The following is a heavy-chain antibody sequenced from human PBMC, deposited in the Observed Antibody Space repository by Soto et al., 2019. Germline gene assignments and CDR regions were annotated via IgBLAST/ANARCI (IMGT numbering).Heavy chain of an antibody. J-gene: IGHJ6*02. CDR2: IYHSGST. CDR1: GGSISSSNW. CDR3: ARDRKQLAPVYYYYGMDV. Sequence: QVQLQESGPGLVKPSGTLSLTCAVSGGSISSSNWWSWVRQPPGKGLEWIGEIYHSGSTNYNPSLKSRVTISVDKSKNQFSLKLSSVTAADTAVYYCARDRKQLAPVYYYYGMDVWGQGTTVTVSS. D-gene: IGHD6-6*01. V-gene: IGHV4-4*02.